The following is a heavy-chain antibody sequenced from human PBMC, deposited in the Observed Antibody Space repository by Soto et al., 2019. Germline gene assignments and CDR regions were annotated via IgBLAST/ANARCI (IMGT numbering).Heavy chain of an antibody. Sequence: ASVKVSCKASGYTFTSYDINWVRQAPGQGLEWMGGINPNSGGTDYAQEFQGRATMTRYTSISTVYMELSGLTSDDAAVYYCTRGEDSRRHFFYFDYWGRGSLVTVSS. CDR2: INPNSGGT. D-gene: IGHD3-3*02. CDR1: GYTFTSYD. V-gene: IGHV1-2*02. J-gene: IGHJ4*02. CDR3: TRGEDSRRHFFYFDY.